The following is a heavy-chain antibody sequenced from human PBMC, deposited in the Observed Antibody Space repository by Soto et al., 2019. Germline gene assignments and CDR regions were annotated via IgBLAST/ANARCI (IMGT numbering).Heavy chain of an antibody. CDR2: INPSGGST. D-gene: IGHD3-22*01. V-gene: IGHV1-46*01. J-gene: IGHJ6*02. CDR1: GYTFTSYG. CDR3: ARGDGYYDSSGYYYRLYYGMDV. Sequence: GASVKVSCKASGYTFTSYGISWVRQAPGHGLEWMGIINPSGGSTSYAQKFQGRVTMTRDTSTSTVYMELSSLRSEDTAVYYCARGDGYYDSSGYYYRLYYGMDVWGQGTTVTVSS.